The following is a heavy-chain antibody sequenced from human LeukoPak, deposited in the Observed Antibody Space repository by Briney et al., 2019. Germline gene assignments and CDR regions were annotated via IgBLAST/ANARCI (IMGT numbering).Heavy chain of an antibody. J-gene: IGHJ4*02. V-gene: IGHV4-61*02. Sequence: PSETLSLTCTVPGGSISSGSYYWSWIRQPAGKGLEWIGRIYTSGSTNYNPSLKSRVTISVDTSKNQFSLKLSSVTAADTAVYYCARDVKYSSGWYFDYWGQGTLVTVSS. D-gene: IGHD6-19*01. CDR2: IYTSGST. CDR1: GGSISSGSYY. CDR3: ARDVKYSSGWYFDY.